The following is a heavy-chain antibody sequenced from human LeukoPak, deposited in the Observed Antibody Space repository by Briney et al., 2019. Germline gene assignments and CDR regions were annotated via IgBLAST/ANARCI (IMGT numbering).Heavy chain of an antibody. CDR1: GGTFSSYA. CDR3: ARGQRGYSGYLDAFDI. D-gene: IGHD5-12*01. Sequence: SVKVSCKAPGGTFSSYAISWVRQAPGQGLEWMGGIIPIFGTANYAQKFQGRVTTTADESTSTAYMELSSLRSEDTAVYYCARGQRGYSGYLDAFDIWGQGTMVTVSS. V-gene: IGHV1-69*01. J-gene: IGHJ3*02. CDR2: IIPIFGTA.